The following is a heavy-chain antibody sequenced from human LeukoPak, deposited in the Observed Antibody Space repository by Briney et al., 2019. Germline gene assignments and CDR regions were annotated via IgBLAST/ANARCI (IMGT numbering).Heavy chain of an antibody. CDR3: ARVRTVIDYGDASSSYAFDI. J-gene: IGHJ3*02. CDR2: IYYSGST. Sequence: NPSETLSLTCTVSGGSISSSSYYWSWIRQPPGKGLEWIGYIYYSGSTNYNPSLKSRVTISVDTSKNQSSLKLSSVTAADTAVYYCARVRTVIDYGDASSSYAFDIWGQGTMVTVSS. V-gene: IGHV4-61*01. D-gene: IGHD4-17*01. CDR1: GGSISSSSYY.